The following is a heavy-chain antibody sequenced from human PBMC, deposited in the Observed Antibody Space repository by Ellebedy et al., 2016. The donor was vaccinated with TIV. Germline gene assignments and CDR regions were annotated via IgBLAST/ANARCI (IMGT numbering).Heavy chain of an antibody. CDR1: GFTFSSYW. D-gene: IGHD1-26*01. CDR3: ASVGSKVGDYYFDY. Sequence: GESLKISXAASGFTFSSYWMSWVRQAPGKGLEWVANIKQDGSEKYYVDSVKGRFTISRDNAKNSLYLQMNSLRAEDTAVYYCASVGSKVGDYYFDYWGQGTLVTVSS. J-gene: IGHJ4*02. CDR2: IKQDGSEK. V-gene: IGHV3-7*01.